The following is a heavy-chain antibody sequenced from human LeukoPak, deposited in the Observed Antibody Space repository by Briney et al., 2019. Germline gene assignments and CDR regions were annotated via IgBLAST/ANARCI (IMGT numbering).Heavy chain of an antibody. CDR3: ARDRGRILWFGEFDY. J-gene: IGHJ4*02. Sequence: ASVKVSCKASGYPFSRHAIHWVRQAPGQRLEWMGWINSGNGKTKYSQKFHGRVTITRDTSASTAYMELTSLTAKDTAVYYCARDRGRILWFGEFDYWGQGTLVSVSS. V-gene: IGHV1-3*01. CDR2: INSGNGKT. D-gene: IGHD3-10*01. CDR1: GYPFSRHA.